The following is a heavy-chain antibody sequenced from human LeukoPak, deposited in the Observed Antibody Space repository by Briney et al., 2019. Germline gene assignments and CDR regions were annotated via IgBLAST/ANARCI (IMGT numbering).Heavy chain of an antibody. J-gene: IGHJ4*02. V-gene: IGHV3-11*06. CDR1: GFTFSDYY. Sequence: GGSLRLSCAASGFTFSDYYMSWIRQAPGKGLEWVSYISSSSSYTNYADSVKGRFTISRDNAKNSLYLQMNSLRAEDTVVYYCARGRVGYSGYDVDYWGQGTLVTVSS. D-gene: IGHD5-12*01. CDR2: ISSSSSYT. CDR3: ARGRVGYSGYDVDY.